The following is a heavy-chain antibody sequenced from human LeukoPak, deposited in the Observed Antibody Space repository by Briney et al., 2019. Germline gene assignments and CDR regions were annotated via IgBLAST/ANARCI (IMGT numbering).Heavy chain of an antibody. CDR3: ARDSGIAVAAE. Sequence: GGSLRLSCSASGFTFSSYAMHWVRQAPGKGLEWVSSISSSSSYIYYADSVKGRFTISRDNAKNSLYLQMNSLRAEDTAVYYCARDSGIAVAAEWGQGTLVTVSS. D-gene: IGHD6-19*01. V-gene: IGHV3-21*01. CDR2: ISSSSSYI. CDR1: GFTFSSYA. J-gene: IGHJ4*02.